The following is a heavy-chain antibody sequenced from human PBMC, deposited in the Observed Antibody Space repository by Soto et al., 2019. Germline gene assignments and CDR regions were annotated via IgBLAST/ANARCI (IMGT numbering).Heavy chain of an antibody. Sequence: SETLSLTCTVSGGSISSGDYYWSWIRQPPGKGLEWIGYIYYSGSTYYNPSLKSRVTISVDTSNNQFSLKLTSVTAADTAVYYCARYYYGSGSYQDYWGQGTLVTVSS. CDR2: IYYSGST. V-gene: IGHV4-30-4*01. J-gene: IGHJ4*02. CDR1: GGSISSGDYY. CDR3: ARYYYGSGSYQDY. D-gene: IGHD3-10*01.